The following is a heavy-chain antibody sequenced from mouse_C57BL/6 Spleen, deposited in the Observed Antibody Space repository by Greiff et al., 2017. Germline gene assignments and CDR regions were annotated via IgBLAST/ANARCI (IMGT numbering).Heavy chain of an antibody. CDR2: ISSGSSSI. Sequence: DVMLVESGGGLVKPGGSLKLSCAASGFTFSDYGMHWVRQAPEKGLEWIAYISSGSSSIYYADTVKGRFTISRDNAKNTLFLQMTSLRSEDTAMYYCARGLRTDYWGQGTSVTVSS. CDR1: GFTFSDYG. CDR3: ARGLRTDY. J-gene: IGHJ4*01. D-gene: IGHD2-4*01. V-gene: IGHV5-17*01.